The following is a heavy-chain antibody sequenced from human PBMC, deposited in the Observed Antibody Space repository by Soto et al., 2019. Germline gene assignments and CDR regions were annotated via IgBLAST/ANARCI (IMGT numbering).Heavy chain of an antibody. Sequence: ASVKVSCKASGYTFTNYDINWVRQATGQGLEWKGRMKPNSGNTGYAQKFLGRVTMTRNTSISTAYMELSSLRSEDTAVYYCARGRRFQYSFSWIDPWGQGTLVTVSS. CDR1: GYTFTNYD. CDR3: ARGRRFQYSFSWIDP. V-gene: IGHV1-8*01. D-gene: IGHD2-15*01. J-gene: IGHJ5*02. CDR2: MKPNSGNT.